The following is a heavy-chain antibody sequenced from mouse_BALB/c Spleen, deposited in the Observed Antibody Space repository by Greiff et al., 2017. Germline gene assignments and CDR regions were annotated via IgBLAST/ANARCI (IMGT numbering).Heavy chain of an antibody. CDR3: TRDRAWLAY. D-gene: IGHD3-1*01. CDR1: GFTFSSYT. J-gene: IGHJ3*01. V-gene: IGHV5-6-4*01. CDR2: ISSGGSYT. Sequence: EVMLVESGGGLVKPGGSLKLSCAASGFTFSSYTMSWVRQTPEKRLEWVATISSGGSYTYYPDSVKGRFTISRDNAKNTLYLQMSSLKSEDTAMYYCTRDRAWLAYWGQGTLVTVSA.